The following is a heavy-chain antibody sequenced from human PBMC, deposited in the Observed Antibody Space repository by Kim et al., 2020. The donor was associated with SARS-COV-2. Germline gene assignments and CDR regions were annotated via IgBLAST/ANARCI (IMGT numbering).Heavy chain of an antibody. CDR1: GFTFNFFG. CDR2: IWYDGSIE. V-gene: IGHV3-33*01. J-gene: IGHJ4*02. CDR3: GRGDDSTGYLGY. Sequence: GGSLRLSCAASGFTFNFFGMHWVRQAPGKGLEWVAVIWYDGSIEEYADSVKGRFTISRDNSKSTLYLQMNSLRAEDTAVYFCGRGDDSTGYLGYWGQGTLVTVSS. D-gene: IGHD3-22*01.